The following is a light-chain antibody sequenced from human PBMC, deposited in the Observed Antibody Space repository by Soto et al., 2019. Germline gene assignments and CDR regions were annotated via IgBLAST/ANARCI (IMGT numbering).Light chain of an antibody. CDR3: QQYGTSTGT. V-gene: IGKV3-20*01. J-gene: IGKJ1*01. CDR1: QSVSSS. Sequence: MVRSKYTATLSVSPGERATLSCRASQSVSSSLAWYQQKPGQAPRLLIYGASSRATGIPDRFSGSGSGTDFTLTISRLEPEECAVYYCQQYGTSTGTFGEGTKVDIK. CDR2: GAS.